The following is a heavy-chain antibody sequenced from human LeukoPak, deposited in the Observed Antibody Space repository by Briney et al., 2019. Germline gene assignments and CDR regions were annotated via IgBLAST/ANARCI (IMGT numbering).Heavy chain of an antibody. D-gene: IGHD6-13*01. J-gene: IGHJ6*02. V-gene: IGHV3-7*05. CDR1: GFTFRRYW. CDR2: IKQDGSEK. Sequence: PGGSLRLSCTASGFTFRRYWMSWVRQTPEKGLEWVANIKQDGSEKVYVDSVKGRFTISRDNAKSSLYLQMSGLRAEDTAVYYCARDPYSSSWSYGMDVWGQGTTVTVSS. CDR3: ARDPYSSSWSYGMDV.